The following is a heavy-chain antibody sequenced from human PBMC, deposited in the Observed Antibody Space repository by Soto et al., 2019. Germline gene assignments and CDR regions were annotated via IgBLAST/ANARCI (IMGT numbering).Heavy chain of an antibody. CDR1: SDTVRSISYT. J-gene: IGHJ6*02. V-gene: IGHV4-39*01. CDR3: ARLYGYCIRNSCHGHYAMDV. Sequence: SETLSLTCTVSSDTVRSISYTRGWIRQPPGKGPEWIGSIYSSGSTYYNPSLNSRVTVSVDTSKNQFSLKVTSVTAADTAVYYCARLYGYCIRNSCHGHYAMDVWGQGTTVSVS. CDR2: IYSSGST. D-gene: IGHD2-2*01.